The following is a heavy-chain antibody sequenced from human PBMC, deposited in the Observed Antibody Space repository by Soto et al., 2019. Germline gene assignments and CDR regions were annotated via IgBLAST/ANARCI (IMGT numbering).Heavy chain of an antibody. CDR3: ARVQGLYNTDILPHYYYYYGMDV. CDR2: TYYRSKWYN. D-gene: IGHD1-1*01. CDR1: GDSVSSNSAA. J-gene: IGHJ6*02. V-gene: IGHV6-1*01. Sequence: SQTLSLTCAISGDSVSSNSAAWNWIRQSPSRGLEWLGRTYYRSKWYNDYAVSVKSRITINPDTSKNQFSLQLNSVTPEDTAVYYCARVQGLYNTDILPHYYYYYGMDVWGQGTTVTVSS.